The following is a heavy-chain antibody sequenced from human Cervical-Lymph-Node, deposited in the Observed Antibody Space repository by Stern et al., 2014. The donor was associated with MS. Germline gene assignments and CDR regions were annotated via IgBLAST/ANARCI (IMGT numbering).Heavy chain of an antibody. CDR1: GFTFSDYG. Sequence: EVQLVESGGGVVRPGGSLRLSCTASGFTFSDYGIGWVRQAPGTGLEWVSAISWNGGNIGYADAVKGRFTISRDNAKSSLYLQMNSLRDEDTASYHCAREWLRDDHFYGMDVWGQGTTVTVSS. J-gene: IGHJ6*02. CDR3: AREWLRDDHFYGMDV. V-gene: IGHV3-20*01. D-gene: IGHD5-12*01. CDR2: ISWNGGNI.